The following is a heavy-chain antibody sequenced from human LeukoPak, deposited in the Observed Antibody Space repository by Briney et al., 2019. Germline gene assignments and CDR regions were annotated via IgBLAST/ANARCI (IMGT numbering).Heavy chain of an antibody. Sequence: GGSLRLSCAASGFTFSSYGMSWVRQAPGKGLEWVSAISGSGGSTYYADSVKGRFTISRDNSKNTLYLQMNILRAEDTAVYYCAKDTSADGDYFDYWGQGTLVTVSS. CDR2: ISGSGGST. D-gene: IGHD4-17*01. J-gene: IGHJ4*02. CDR1: GFTFSSYG. V-gene: IGHV3-23*01. CDR3: AKDTSADGDYFDY.